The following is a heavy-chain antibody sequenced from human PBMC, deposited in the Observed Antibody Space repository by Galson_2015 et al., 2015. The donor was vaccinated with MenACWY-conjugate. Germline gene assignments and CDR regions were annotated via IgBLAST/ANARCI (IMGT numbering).Heavy chain of an antibody. J-gene: IGHJ5*02. CDR2: INHSGST. CDR1: GGSFSGYY. Sequence: SETLSLTCAVYGGSFSGYYWSWIRQPPGKGLEWIGEINHSGSTNYNPSLKSRVTISVDTSKNQFSLKLSSVTAADTAVYYCARGVSTIYWFDPWGQGTLVTVSS. V-gene: IGHV4-34*01. CDR3: ARGVSTIYWFDP. D-gene: IGHD5/OR15-5a*01.